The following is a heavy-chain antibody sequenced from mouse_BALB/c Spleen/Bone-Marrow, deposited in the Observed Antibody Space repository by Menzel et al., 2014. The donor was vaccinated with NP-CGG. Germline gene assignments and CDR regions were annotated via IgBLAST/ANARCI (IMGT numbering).Heavy chain of an antibody. CDR2: IWAGGST. Sequence: VQLQESGPGLVAPSRSLSITCSVSGFSLTSYGVHWVRQPPGKVLEWLGVIWAGGSTNYNSALMSRLSISKDNSKSQVFLKKNRLQTDDTPLCCCVRGSFYEGAIGYWGQGTSLTVSS. CDR3: VRGSFYEGAIGY. V-gene: IGHV2-9*02. D-gene: IGHD2-14*01. J-gene: IGHJ4*01. CDR1: GFSLTSYG.